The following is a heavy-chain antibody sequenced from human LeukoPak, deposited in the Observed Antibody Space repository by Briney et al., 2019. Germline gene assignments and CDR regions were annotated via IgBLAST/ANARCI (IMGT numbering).Heavy chain of an antibody. CDR1: GGSISSSSYY. J-gene: IGHJ6*02. Sequence: SETLSLTCTVSGGSISSSSYYGGSIRQPPGKGLEWIGSIYYSGSTYYNPSLKSRVTISVDTSKNQFSLKLSSVTAADTAVYYCARRRGDYYGMDVWGQGTTVTVSS. D-gene: IGHD3-3*01. CDR3: ARRRGDYYGMDV. CDR2: IYYSGST. V-gene: IGHV4-39*01.